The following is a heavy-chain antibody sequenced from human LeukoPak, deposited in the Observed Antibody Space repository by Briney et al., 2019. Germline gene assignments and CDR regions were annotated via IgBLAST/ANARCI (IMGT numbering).Heavy chain of an antibody. Sequence: SVKASCKASGGTFSSYTISWVRRAPGQGLEWMGRIIPILGIANYAQKFQGRVTITADKSTNTAYMELSSLRSEDTAVYYCASTYYYDSSGYYRYDYWGQGTLVTVSS. CDR2: IIPILGIA. CDR1: GGTFSSYT. CDR3: ASTYYYDSSGYYRYDY. D-gene: IGHD3-22*01. J-gene: IGHJ4*02. V-gene: IGHV1-69*02.